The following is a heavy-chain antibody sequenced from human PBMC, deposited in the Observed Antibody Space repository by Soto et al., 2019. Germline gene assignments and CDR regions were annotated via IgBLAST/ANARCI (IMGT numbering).Heavy chain of an antibody. Sequence: QVQLVQSGAEVRQPASSVKVSCKTSGGTFSSYAISWVRQAPGQGLEWMGGIVPIVDTSTYAQKFQGRVTITAEQSTSTVYMELSSLRSDDTAVYYCWRVGAIPSYPDHLGQGTLVTVSS. J-gene: IGHJ4*02. CDR3: WRVGAIPSYPDH. V-gene: IGHV1-69*12. CDR2: IVPIVDTS. CDR1: GGTFSSYA. D-gene: IGHD1-26*01.